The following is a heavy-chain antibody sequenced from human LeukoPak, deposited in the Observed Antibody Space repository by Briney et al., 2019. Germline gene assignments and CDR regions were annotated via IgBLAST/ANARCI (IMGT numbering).Heavy chain of an antibody. CDR3: AELGITMIGGV. V-gene: IGHV3-30*18. Sequence: PGGSLRLSCAASGFTFRNYAMHWVRQAPGKGLEWVAVISYDRGNKFHADSVKGRFTISRDNAKNSLYLQMNSLRAEDTAVYYCAELGITMIGGVWGKGTTVTISS. CDR1: GFTFRNYA. CDR2: ISYDRGNK. D-gene: IGHD3-10*02. J-gene: IGHJ6*04.